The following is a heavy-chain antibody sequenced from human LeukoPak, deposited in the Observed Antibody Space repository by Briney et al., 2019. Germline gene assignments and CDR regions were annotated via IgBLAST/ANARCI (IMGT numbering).Heavy chain of an antibody. CDR3: AKTRGYCSAGSCYSDY. V-gene: IGHV3-23*01. CDR1: GFTFSSYA. D-gene: IGHD2-15*01. Sequence: GGSLRLSCAASGFTFSSYAMRWVREARGKGLEGGSAIIGRARSTSYADSVKGRFTISRYHSKNTLYLQINSLRAEDTAVYYCAKTRGYCSAGSCYSDYWGQATLVTVSS. J-gene: IGHJ4*02. CDR2: IIGRARST.